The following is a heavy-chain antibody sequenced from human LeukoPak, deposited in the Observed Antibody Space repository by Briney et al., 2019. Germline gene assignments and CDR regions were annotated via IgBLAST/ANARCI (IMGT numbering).Heavy chain of an antibody. D-gene: IGHD6-6*01. V-gene: IGHV3-21*01. Sequence: PGGSLRLSCAASGFTFSSYSMNWVRQAPGKGLEWVSSISSSSSYIYYADSAKGRSTISRDNAKNSLYLQMNSLRAEDTAVYYCARSTGSSSPTAWEYYYFMDVWGEGTTVTVSS. CDR1: GFTFSSYS. CDR3: ARSTGSSSPTAWEYYYFMDV. J-gene: IGHJ6*03. CDR2: ISSSSSYI.